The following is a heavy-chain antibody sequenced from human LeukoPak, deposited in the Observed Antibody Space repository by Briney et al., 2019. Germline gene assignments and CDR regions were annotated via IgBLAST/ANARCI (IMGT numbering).Heavy chain of an antibody. J-gene: IGHJ6*02. CDR2: IWDDGSTK. CDR1: GFTFSTYG. Sequence: GRSLRLSCAASGFTFSTYGMHWVRQAPGKGLERVAVIWDDGSTKYYEDSVKGRFTISRDNSKNTLYLQMNSLRAEDTAVYYCVRGDNYGSGRSRFYGMDVWGQGTMVTVSS. V-gene: IGHV3-33*01. CDR3: VRGDNYGSGRSRFYGMDV. D-gene: IGHD3-10*01.